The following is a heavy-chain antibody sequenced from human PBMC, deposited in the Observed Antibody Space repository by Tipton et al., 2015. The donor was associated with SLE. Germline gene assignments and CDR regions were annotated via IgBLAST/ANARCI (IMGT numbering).Heavy chain of an antibody. CDR2: IYDNGNT. V-gene: IGHV4-39*02. CDR1: GDSISSSGYY. D-gene: IGHD6-19*01. J-gene: IGHJ4*02. CDR3: ARRSLLAVPK. Sequence: TLSLTCTVSGDSISSSGYYWVWIRQPPGKGLEWVGSIYDNGNTYYNPSLKSRATISADTSKNLFSLKLSPVTAADMAVYYCARRSLLAVPKWGQGTLVTVSS.